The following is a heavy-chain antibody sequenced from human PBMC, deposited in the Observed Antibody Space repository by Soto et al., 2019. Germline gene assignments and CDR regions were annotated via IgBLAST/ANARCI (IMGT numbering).Heavy chain of an antibody. V-gene: IGHV4-30-2*01. CDR3: ARVPDY. CDR1: GGSISSGGYS. J-gene: IGHJ4*02. Sequence: QLQLQESGAGLVKPSQTLSLTCAVSGGSISSGGYSWSWIRQPPGKGLNGIGYIYHSGSTYYNPSLKTRVTISVDWSMNQCSLKLSSVTAAGTAVYYCARVPDYGGRETLVTVSS. D-gene: IGHD2-2*01. CDR2: IYHSGST.